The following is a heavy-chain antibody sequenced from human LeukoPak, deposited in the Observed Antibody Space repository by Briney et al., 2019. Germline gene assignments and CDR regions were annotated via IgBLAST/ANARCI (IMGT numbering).Heavy chain of an antibody. CDR1: GFTFSSYW. CDR3: ARDYDIGYCSSTSCYHFDH. V-gene: IGHV3-74*01. Sequence: GGSLRLSCAASGFTFSSYWMHWVRQAPEKGLVWVSRINSDGSSTNYADSVKGRFTISRDNAKNTLYLQMNSLRAEDTAVYYCARDYDIGYCSSTSCYHFDHWGQGTLVTVSS. D-gene: IGHD2-2*01. CDR2: INSDGSST. J-gene: IGHJ4*02.